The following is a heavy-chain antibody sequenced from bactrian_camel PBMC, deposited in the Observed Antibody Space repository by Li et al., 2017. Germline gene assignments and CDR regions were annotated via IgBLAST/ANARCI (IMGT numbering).Heavy chain of an antibody. CDR2: IDSDPTTFDTDNRK. CDR1: GLTFAADC. V-gene: IGHV3S55*01. Sequence: HVQLVESGGGSVQAGGSLTLSCAVSGLTFAADCTAWFRQAPGKEREGVAAIDSDPTTFDTDNRKTYADSVKGRFTISKDNAKNTLYLQMSNLNPEDTAMYYC.